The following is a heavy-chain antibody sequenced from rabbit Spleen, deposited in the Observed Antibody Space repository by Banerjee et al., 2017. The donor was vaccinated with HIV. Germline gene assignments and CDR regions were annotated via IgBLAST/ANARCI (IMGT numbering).Heavy chain of an antibody. D-gene: IGHD2-1*01. CDR1: RFDFNSGG. CDR3: ARSTYGYDDYGDLYYAAMDL. Sequence: QEHLVESGGGLVQPGGSLKLSCKASRFDFNSGGVSWVRQAPGKGLEWIGYIDPIFQFTPYANWVNGRFSIPRENTQNTVYLQLNSLTAADTATYFCARSTYGYDDYGDLYYAAMDLWGQGTLVTVS. CDR2: IDPIFQFT. J-gene: IGHJ6*01. V-gene: IGHV1S47*01.